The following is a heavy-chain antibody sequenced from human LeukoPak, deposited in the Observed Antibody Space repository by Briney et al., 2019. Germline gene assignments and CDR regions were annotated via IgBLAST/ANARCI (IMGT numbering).Heavy chain of an antibody. CDR1: GFTFSSYE. D-gene: IGHD5-18*01. V-gene: IGHV3-15*01. CDR3: ATDGISEETATDY. J-gene: IGHJ4*02. CDR2: IKSKSDGGTT. Sequence: PGGSLRLSCAASGFTFSSYEMNWVRQAPGKGLEWVGRIKSKSDGGTTDYAAPVKGRFIISRDDSKNTLYLQMNSLKTEDTAVYFCATDGISEETATDYWGQGTLVTVSS.